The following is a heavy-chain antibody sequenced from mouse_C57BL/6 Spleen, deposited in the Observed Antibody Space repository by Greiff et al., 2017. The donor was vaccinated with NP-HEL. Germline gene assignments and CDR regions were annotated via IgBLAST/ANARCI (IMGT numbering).Heavy chain of an antibody. CDR1: GFTFSSYA. V-gene: IGHV5-4*03. CDR3: ARANWFDY. D-gene: IGHD4-1*02. CDR2: ISDGGSYT. J-gene: IGHJ2*01. Sequence: DVKLVESGGGLVKPGGSLKLSCAASGFTFSSYAMSWVRQTPEKRLEWVATISDGGSYTYYPDNVKGRFTISRDNAKNNLYLQMSHLKSEDTAMYYCARANWFDYWGQGTTLTVSS.